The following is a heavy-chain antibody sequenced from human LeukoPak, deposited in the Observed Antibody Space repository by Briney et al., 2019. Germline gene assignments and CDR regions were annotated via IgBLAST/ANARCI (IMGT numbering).Heavy chain of an antibody. CDR2: INQSGRT. J-gene: IGHJ4*02. CDR1: GGSFSGYY. CDR3: ARGRYGPRLGN. D-gene: IGHD3-16*01. V-gene: IGHV4-34*01. Sequence: PSETLSLTCAVYGGSFSGYYWSWIRQVPGKGLEWIGEINQSGRTNYNPSLKSRVTISVDTSKNQFSLRLTSVTAADTAVYYCARGRYGPRLGNWGQGTLVTVSS.